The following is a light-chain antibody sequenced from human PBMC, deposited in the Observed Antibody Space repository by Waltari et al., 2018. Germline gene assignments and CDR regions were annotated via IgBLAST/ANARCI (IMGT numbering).Light chain of an antibody. CDR1: TSNIGAGYD. Sequence: QSVLTQPPSVSGAPGQIITISCTGSTSNIGAGYDLQWYQQLPGTAPQLLISGNINRPSGVPDRVSGSKSGTSASLAITGLQAEDEADYYCQSYDSSLVVFGGGTKLTVL. V-gene: IGLV1-40*01. CDR3: QSYDSSLVV. J-gene: IGLJ2*01. CDR2: GNI.